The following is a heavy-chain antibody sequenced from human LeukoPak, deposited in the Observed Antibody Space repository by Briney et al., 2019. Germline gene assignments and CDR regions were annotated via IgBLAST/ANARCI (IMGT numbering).Heavy chain of an antibody. CDR1: GFTFSSYS. D-gene: IGHD6-13*01. CDR2: ISSSSSYI. V-gene: IGHV3-21*01. J-gene: IGHJ6*02. CDR3: ARGAGQEDYYYYYGMDV. Sequence: GGSLRLSCAASGFTFSSYSMNWVRQAPGKGLEWVSSISSSSSYIYYADSVKGRFTISRDNAKNSLYLQMNSLRAEDTAVYYCARGAGQEDYYYYYGMDVWGQGTTVTVSS.